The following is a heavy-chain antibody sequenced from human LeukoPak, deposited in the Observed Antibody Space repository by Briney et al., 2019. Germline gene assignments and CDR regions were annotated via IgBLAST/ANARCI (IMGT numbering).Heavy chain of an antibody. V-gene: IGHV3-64D*09. J-gene: IGHJ4*02. CDR3: VKDLSGKYTFDY. Sequence: GGSLRLSCSASGFTFSSYTMHWVRQAPGKGLEYVSSITGNGGRTFYADSVKGRFTISRDNPRNTLYLQMSSLRAEDTAVYYCVKDLSGKYTFDYWGQGTLVTVSS. CDR1: GFTFSSYT. D-gene: IGHD1-26*01. CDR2: ITGNGGRT.